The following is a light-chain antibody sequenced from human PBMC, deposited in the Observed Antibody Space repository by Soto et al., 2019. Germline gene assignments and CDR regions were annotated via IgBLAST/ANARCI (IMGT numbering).Light chain of an antibody. CDR2: AAS. CDR1: QSISNW. V-gene: IGKV1-5*01. Sequence: DIHMTQSASTLPASVGDRVTITCRASQSISNWLAWYQQKPGKAPNLLSYAASSLRSGVPSRFSGSGSSTEFTLTISSLQPDDFATYYCQQYNSYSLITFGQGTRLEI. J-gene: IGKJ5*01. CDR3: QQYNSYSLIT.